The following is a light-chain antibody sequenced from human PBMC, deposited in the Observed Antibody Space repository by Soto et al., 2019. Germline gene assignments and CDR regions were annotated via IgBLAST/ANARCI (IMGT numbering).Light chain of an antibody. Sequence: EIGLTQAPTTPSLSPGEKAPPSRRGSQSVSSYLAWYQQKPGQAPRLLIYDASNRATGIPARFSGSGSGTDFTLTISSLEPEDFAVYYCQQRSNWPPTFGQGTRLEIK. CDR2: DAS. J-gene: IGKJ5*01. V-gene: IGKV3-11*01. CDR3: QQRSNWPPT. CDR1: QSVSSY.